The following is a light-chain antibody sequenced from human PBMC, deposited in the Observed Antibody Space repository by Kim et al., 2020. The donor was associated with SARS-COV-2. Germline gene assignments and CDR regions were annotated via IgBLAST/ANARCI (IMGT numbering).Light chain of an antibody. J-gene: IGLJ2*01. CDR1: SGSIDDNY. V-gene: IGLV6-57*04. CDR2: ADD. Sequence: NFTLTQPHSVSESPGKTITISCTRSSGSIDDNYVQWYQQRPGGVPIIVIYADDQRPSGVSDRFSGSIDNSSNSASLAISGLKTEDEADYYCQSYNRSNVVFGGGTQLTVL. CDR3: QSYNRSNVV.